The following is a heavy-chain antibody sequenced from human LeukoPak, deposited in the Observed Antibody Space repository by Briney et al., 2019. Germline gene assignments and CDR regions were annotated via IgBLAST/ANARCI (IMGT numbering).Heavy chain of an antibody. CDR3: AHSIRPYYSGSGDFDF. J-gene: IGHJ4*02. Sequence: SGPTLLEPTQPLTLTCTFSGFSLLTSGMGVGWIRQPPGKALEWLALIYWNDDNHYSPSLKSRLTITKDTSRNQVVLTMTNMDPVDTATYYCAHSIRPYYSGSGDFDFWGQGTLVTVSS. CDR1: GFSLLTSGMG. CDR2: IYWNDDN. V-gene: IGHV2-5*01. D-gene: IGHD3-10*01.